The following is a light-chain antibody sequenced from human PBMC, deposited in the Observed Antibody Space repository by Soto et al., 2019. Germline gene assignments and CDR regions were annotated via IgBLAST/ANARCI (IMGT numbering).Light chain of an antibody. J-gene: IGKJ3*01. CDR2: GAS. Sequence: EIVLTQSPGTLSLSPGERATLSCRASQSVSSSYLAWYQQKPGQAPRLLIYGASSRATGIPDRFSGSGSGTEFTLTISRLEPEDFAVYYCQQRSNWPPSFTFGPGTKVDIK. V-gene: IGKV3D-20*02. CDR1: QSVSSSY. CDR3: QQRSNWPPSFT.